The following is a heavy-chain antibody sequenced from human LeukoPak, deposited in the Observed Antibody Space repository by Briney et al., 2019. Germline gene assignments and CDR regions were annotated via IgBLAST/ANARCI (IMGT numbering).Heavy chain of an antibody. V-gene: IGHV4-34*01. Sequence: SETLSLTCAVYGGSFSGYYWSWIRKPPGKGLEWIGEINHSGSTNYNPSLKRRGTISVDTSKNQSSLKLSSVTAADTAVYYCAGQIYSYGISPYYYYGMDVWGQGTTVTVSS. CDR2: INHSGST. CDR1: GGSFSGYY. J-gene: IGHJ6*02. CDR3: AGQIYSYGISPYYYYGMDV. D-gene: IGHD5-18*01.